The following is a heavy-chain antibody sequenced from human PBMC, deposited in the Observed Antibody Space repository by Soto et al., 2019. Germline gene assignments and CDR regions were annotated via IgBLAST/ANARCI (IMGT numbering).Heavy chain of an antibody. CDR1: GGTFSSYA. Sequence: SVKVSCKASGGTFSSYAISWVRQAPGQGLEWMGGIIPIFGTANYAQKFQGRVTITADESTSTAYMELSSLRSEDTAVYYCARERTIRLGELSLYSWGQGTLVTVSS. CDR2: IIPIFGTA. D-gene: IGHD3-16*02. J-gene: IGHJ4*02. CDR3: ARERTIRLGELSLYS. V-gene: IGHV1-69*13.